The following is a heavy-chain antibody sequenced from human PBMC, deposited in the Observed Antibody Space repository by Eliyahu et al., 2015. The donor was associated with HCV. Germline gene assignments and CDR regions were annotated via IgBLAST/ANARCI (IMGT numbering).Heavy chain of an antibody. CDR1: IHXQGCP. J-gene: IGHJ4*02. CDR3: AADISEHDDYPIDY. Sequence: EVRLVQSGGGLVXPGESLRLSCFXXLIHXQGCPXWCWVRQAPGKGLXWVXRIRSKTSGETKEFAAPVQGRFTISRDDSQNTVSLQMSGLKIEDTAVYYCAADISEHDDYPIDYWGQGTLVTVSS. CDR2: IRSKTSGETK. V-gene: IGHV3-15*01. D-gene: IGHD4/OR15-4a*01.